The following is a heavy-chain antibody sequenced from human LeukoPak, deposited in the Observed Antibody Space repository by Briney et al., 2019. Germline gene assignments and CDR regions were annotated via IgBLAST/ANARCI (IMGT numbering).Heavy chain of an antibody. J-gene: IGHJ5*02. Sequence: SVKVSCKASGGTFSSYAISWVRQAPGQGLEWMGRIIPIFGIANYAQKFQGRVTITADKSTSTAYMEMSSLRSEDTAVYYCAREAPHYGDLNWFDPWGQGTLVTVSS. CDR3: AREAPHYGDLNWFDP. V-gene: IGHV1-69*04. CDR1: GGTFSSYA. CDR2: IIPIFGIA. D-gene: IGHD4-17*01.